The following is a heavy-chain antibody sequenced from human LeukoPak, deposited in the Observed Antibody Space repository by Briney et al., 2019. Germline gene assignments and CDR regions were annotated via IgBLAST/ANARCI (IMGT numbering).Heavy chain of an antibody. CDR2: IYYGGST. V-gene: IGHV4-59*01. D-gene: IGHD3-22*01. J-gene: IGHJ5*02. CDR1: GGSISGYY. Sequence: SETLSLTCTVSGGSISGYYWSWIRQPPGKGLEWIGYIYYGGSTNYKPSLKSRVTISVDTSKNQFSLKLSSVTAADTAVYYCARDPRAYYYDSTWFDPWGQGTLVTVSS. CDR3: ARDPRAYYYDSTWFDP.